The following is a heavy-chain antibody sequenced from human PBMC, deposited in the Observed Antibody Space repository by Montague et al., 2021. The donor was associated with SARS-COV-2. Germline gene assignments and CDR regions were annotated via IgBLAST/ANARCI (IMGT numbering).Heavy chain of an antibody. Sequence: TLSLTCTVSGGSISSGGYYWSWIRQHPGKGLEWIGYIYYSGSTYYNPSLKSRVTISVDTSKNQFSLKLCSVTAADTAVYYCARVQGITMIVVVIGAFDIWGQGTMVTVSS. J-gene: IGHJ3*02. CDR1: GGSISSGGYY. V-gene: IGHV4-31*03. CDR3: ARVQGITMIVVVIGAFDI. CDR2: IYYSGST. D-gene: IGHD3-22*01.